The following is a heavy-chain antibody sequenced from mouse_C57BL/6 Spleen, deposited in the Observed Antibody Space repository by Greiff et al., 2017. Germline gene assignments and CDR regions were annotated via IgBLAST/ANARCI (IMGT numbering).Heavy chain of an antibody. J-gene: IGHJ2*01. V-gene: IGHV1-85*01. CDR3: ARITSYYFDY. CDR1: GYTFTSYD. CDR2: IYPRDGSN. D-gene: IGHD1-1*01. Sequence: QVQLQQSGPELVKPGASVKLSCKASGYTFTSYDLNWVKQRPGQGLEWIGWIYPRDGSNKYNEKFKGKATLTVDTSSSTAYMELHSLPSEDSAVYVCARITSYYFDYWGQGTTLTVSS.